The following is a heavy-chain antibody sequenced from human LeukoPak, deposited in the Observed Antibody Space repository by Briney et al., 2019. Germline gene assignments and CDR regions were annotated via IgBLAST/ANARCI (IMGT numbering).Heavy chain of an antibody. J-gene: IGHJ6*03. CDR1: GDSLSSGYY. Sequence: PSETLSLTRGVSGDSLSSGYYRDWIRQPPGKGLEWIGSIYHSGGTYYNPSFKSRVIISVDTSKNQFSLKLSSVTAADTAVYYCARVYCRSTRCLHYMDVWGKGTTVTVSS. D-gene: IGHD2-2*01. CDR3: ARVYCRSTRCLHYMDV. CDR2: IYHSGGT. V-gene: IGHV4-38-2*01.